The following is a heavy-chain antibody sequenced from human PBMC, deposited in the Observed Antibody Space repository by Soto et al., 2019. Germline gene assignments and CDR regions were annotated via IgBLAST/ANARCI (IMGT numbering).Heavy chain of an antibody. CDR3: ARGAGGNSWRSPTFDS. D-gene: IGHD5-18*01. CDR1: GFTVSNNY. J-gene: IGHJ4*02. V-gene: IGHV3-66*01. Sequence: EVQLVESGGGLVQPGGSLRLSCAASGFTVSNNYMTWVRQAPGRGLDWVSIIFSAGSTYYADSVRGRFTITRDNSKNTRYLQMNSLRAEDTAIYYCARGAGGNSWRSPTFDSWGQGTLVTVSS. CDR2: IFSAGST.